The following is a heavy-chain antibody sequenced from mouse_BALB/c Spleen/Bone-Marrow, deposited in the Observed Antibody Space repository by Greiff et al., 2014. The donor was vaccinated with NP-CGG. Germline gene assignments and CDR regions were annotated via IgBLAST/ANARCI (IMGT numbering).Heavy chain of an antibody. Sequence: SGAELVRPGALVKLSCKASGFNIKDYYMHWVEQRPEQGLEWIGWIDPENGNTIYDPKFQGKASITADTSSNTAYLQLSSLTSEDTAVYYCTRTYSFDYWGQGTTRTVSS. CDR1: GFNIKDYY. CDR3: TRTYSFDY. CDR2: IDPENGNT. J-gene: IGHJ2*01. V-gene: IGHV14-1*02.